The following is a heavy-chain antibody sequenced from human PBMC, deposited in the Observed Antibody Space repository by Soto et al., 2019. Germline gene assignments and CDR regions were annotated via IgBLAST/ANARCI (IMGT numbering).Heavy chain of an antibody. CDR3: ARYIQGVRYYGMDV. J-gene: IGHJ6*02. V-gene: IGHV3-23*01. D-gene: IGHD5-18*01. CDR2: IGESGTPT. CDR1: GFTFSSYA. Sequence: GGSLRLSCAASGFTFSSYAMKWVRQAPGKGLEWVSLIGESGTPTYYADSVKGRFTISRDNSGNTLFLEMYSLRAEDTAVYYCARYIQGVRYYGMDVWGHGTTFTV.